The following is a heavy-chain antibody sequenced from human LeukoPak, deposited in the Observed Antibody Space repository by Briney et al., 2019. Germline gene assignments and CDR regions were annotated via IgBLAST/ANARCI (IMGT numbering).Heavy chain of an antibody. J-gene: IGHJ4*02. CDR3: VKTLGAVAENFDY. CDR2: ISLNGGST. Sequence: GGSLRLSCSASGFSFSSYGMHWVSQAPGKGLEYVSAISLNGGSTYYADSVKGRFTISRDNTKNTLYLQMTSLRAEDTAVYYCVKTLGAVAENFDYSGQGTLVTVSS. V-gene: IGHV3-64D*06. D-gene: IGHD6-19*01. CDR1: GFSFSSYG.